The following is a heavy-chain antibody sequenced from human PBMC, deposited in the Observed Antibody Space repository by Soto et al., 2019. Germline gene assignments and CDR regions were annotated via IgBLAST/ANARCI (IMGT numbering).Heavy chain of an antibody. V-gene: IGHV1-8*01. D-gene: IGHD2-15*01. CDR1: GYTFTSYD. CDR2: MNPNSGNT. Sequence: GASVKVSCKASGYTFTSYDINWVRQATGQGLEWMGWMNPNSGNTGYAQKFQGRVTMTRNTSISTAYMELSSLRSEDTAVYYCARMEYCSGGSCLTNWFDPWGQGTLVTVSS. J-gene: IGHJ5*02. CDR3: ARMEYCSGGSCLTNWFDP.